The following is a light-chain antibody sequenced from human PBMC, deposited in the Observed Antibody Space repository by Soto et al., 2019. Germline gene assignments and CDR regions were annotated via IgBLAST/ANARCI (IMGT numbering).Light chain of an antibody. J-gene: IGKJ4*01. CDR2: TVS. Sequence: IQMTQSPSTLSASVGDRVTITCRASQSVSTALAWWQQKPGKAPNLLIYTVSILESGVPSRFSASGSGAEFTLTVSSLQPDDFATYYCQQYYRYPPTFGGGTKVEIK. V-gene: IGKV1-5*03. CDR3: QQYYRYPPT. CDR1: QSVSTA.